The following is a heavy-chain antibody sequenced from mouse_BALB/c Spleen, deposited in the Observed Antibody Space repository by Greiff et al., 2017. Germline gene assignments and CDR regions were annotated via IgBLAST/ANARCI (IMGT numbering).Heavy chain of an antibody. J-gene: IGHJ2*01. Sequence: EVQLVESGGDLVKPGGSLKLSCAASGFTFSSYGMSWVRQTPDKRLEWVATISSGGSYTYYPDSVKGRFTISRDNAKNTLYLQMSSLKSEDTAMDYCARRGYDDYYFDYWGQGTTLTVSS. V-gene: IGHV5-6*01. CDR3: ARRGYDDYYFDY. CDR1: GFTFSSYG. CDR2: ISSGGSYT. D-gene: IGHD2-2*01.